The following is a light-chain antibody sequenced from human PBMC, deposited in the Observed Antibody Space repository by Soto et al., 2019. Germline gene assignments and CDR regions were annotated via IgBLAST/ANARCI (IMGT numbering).Light chain of an antibody. CDR1: QTISGTY. Sequence: EIVFMQSPGTLSLSPGERATLSCRASQTISGTYLAWYQQKPGQAPRLLIYSSSSRAAGVSDRFSGSGSGTDFSLTISRLEPEDFAMYYCQQYGRSPTWTFGQGTKVDIK. CDR2: SSS. CDR3: QQYGRSPTWT. J-gene: IGKJ1*01. V-gene: IGKV3-20*01.